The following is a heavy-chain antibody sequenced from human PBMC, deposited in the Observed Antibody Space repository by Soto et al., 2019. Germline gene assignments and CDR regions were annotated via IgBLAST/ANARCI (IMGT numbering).Heavy chain of an antibody. CDR3: ARGSYYYDSSGPKRHGMDV. Sequence: KSSETLSLTCTVSGGSISSGGYYWSWIRQHPGKGLEWIGYIYYSGSTYYNPSLKSRVTISVDTSKNQFSLKLSSVTAADTAVYYCARGSYYYDSSGPKRHGMDVWGQGTTVTVSS. V-gene: IGHV4-31*03. J-gene: IGHJ6*02. CDR1: GGSISSGGYY. CDR2: IYYSGST. D-gene: IGHD3-22*01.